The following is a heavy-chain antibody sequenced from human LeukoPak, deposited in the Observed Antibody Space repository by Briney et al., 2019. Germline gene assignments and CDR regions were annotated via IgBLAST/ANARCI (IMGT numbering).Heavy chain of an antibody. Sequence: PGGSLRLSCAASGFTFGSYAMSWVRQAPGKGPEWVSALTGSGATTNCADSVKGRFTISRDNSKNTLFLQMNSLRAEDTAVYYCAKEDIVSTMGNFDYWGQGTPVTVSS. CDR3: AKEDIVSTMGNFDY. CDR2: LTGSGATT. D-gene: IGHD5/OR15-5a*01. CDR1: GFTFGSYA. J-gene: IGHJ4*02. V-gene: IGHV3-23*01.